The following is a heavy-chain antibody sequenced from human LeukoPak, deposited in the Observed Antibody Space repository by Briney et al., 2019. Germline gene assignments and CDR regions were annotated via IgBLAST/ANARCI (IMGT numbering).Heavy chain of an antibody. CDR2: IIPIFGTA. J-gene: IGHJ4*02. CDR1: GGTFSSYA. Sequence: SVKVSCKASGGTFSSYAISWVRQAPGQGLEWMGGIIPIFGTANYAQKFQGRVTITTDESTSTAYMELSSLRSEDTAVYYCARERNLEIAVAGTIFNYWGQGTLVTVSS. D-gene: IGHD6-19*01. V-gene: IGHV1-69*05. CDR3: ARERNLEIAVAGTIFNY.